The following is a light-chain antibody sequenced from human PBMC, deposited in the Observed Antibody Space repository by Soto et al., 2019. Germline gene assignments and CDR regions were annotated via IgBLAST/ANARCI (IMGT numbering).Light chain of an antibody. V-gene: IGLV2-14*01. J-gene: IGLJ1*01. Sequence: QSVITQPPSVSGSLGQSITISCTGTSSDVGAYNYVSWYQQQPGKAPKLMISEVSNRPSGVSNRFSGSKSGNTASLIISGLQAEDEADYYCCSFTSITTYVFGTGTKVTVL. CDR2: EVS. CDR3: CSFTSITTYV. CDR1: SSDVGAYNY.